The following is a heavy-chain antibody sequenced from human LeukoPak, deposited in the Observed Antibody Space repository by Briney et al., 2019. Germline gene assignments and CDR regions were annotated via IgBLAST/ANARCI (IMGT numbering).Heavy chain of an antibody. CDR1: GYTLTELS. CDR2: FDPEDGET. D-gene: IGHD3-10*01. V-gene: IGHV1-24*01. J-gene: IGHJ4*02. CDR3: AVGILLWFGEDY. Sequence: ASVKVSCKVSGYTLTELSMHWVRQAPGKGLEWMGGFDPEDGETIYAQKFQGRVTMTRNTSISTAYMELSSLRSEDTAVYYCAVGILLWFGEDYWGQGTLVTVSS.